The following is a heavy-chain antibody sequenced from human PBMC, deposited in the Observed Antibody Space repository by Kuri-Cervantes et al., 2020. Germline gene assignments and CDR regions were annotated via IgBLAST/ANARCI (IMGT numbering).Heavy chain of an antibody. V-gene: IGHV3-15*01. CDR1: GFTFSNAW. CDR3: ARDPSSGWQPLDY. Sequence: GESLKISCAASGFTFSNAWMSWVRQAPGKGLEWVGRIKSKTDGGTTDYAAPVKGRFTISRDNSKNTLYLQMNSLRAEDTAVYYCARDPSSGWQPLDYWGQGTLVTVSS. J-gene: IGHJ4*02. CDR2: IKSKTDGGTT. D-gene: IGHD6-19*01.